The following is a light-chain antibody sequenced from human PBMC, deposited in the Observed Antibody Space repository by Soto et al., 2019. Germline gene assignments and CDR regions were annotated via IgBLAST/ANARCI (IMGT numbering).Light chain of an antibody. CDR1: QSVSSN. J-gene: IGKJ2*01. CDR3: QQYNNWPSYT. V-gene: IGKV3-15*01. Sequence: EIVMTQSPATLSVSPGERATLSCRASQSVSSNLAWYQQKPGQAPRLLIYGASTMATGIPARFSGSWSGTEFTLSISSLQSEDFAVYYCQQYNNWPSYTFGQGTKLEIK. CDR2: GAS.